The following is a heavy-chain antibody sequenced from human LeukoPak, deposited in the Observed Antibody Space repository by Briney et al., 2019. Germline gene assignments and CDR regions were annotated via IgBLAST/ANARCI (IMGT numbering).Heavy chain of an antibody. CDR3: AKGDDILTGYLSYFDY. CDR1: GFTFRTYA. J-gene: IGHJ4*02. V-gene: IGHV3-23*01. Sequence: QPGGSLRLSCAASGFTFRTYAMNWVRQAPGKGLEWVSGISGSGDNTYCADSVKGRFTISRDNSKNTLYLQMNSLRAEDTAVYYCAKGDDILTGYLSYFDYWGQGTLVTVSS. CDR2: ISGSGDNT. D-gene: IGHD3-9*01.